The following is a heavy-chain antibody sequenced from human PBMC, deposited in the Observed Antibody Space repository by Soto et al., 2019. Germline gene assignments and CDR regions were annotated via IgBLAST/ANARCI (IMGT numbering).Heavy chain of an antibody. CDR2: ISAYNGNT. CDR3: ARDRSDIVVVPAAILAYYYYGMDV. D-gene: IGHD2-2*02. CDR1: GYTFTSYG. J-gene: IGHJ6*02. Sequence: QVRLVQSGAEVKKPGASVKVSCKASGYTFTSYGISWVRQAPGQGLEWMGWISAYNGNTNYAQKLQGRVTMTTDTSTSTAYMELRSLRSDDTAVYYCARDRSDIVVVPAAILAYYYYGMDVWGQGTTVTVSS. V-gene: IGHV1-18*04.